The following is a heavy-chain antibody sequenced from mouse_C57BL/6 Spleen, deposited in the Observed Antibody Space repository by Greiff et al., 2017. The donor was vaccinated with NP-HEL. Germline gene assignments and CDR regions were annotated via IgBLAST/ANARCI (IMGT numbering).Heavy chain of an antibody. CDR1: GYTFTSYW. Sequence: QVQLQQPGAELVKPGASVKLSCKASGYTFTSYWMHWVKQRPGRGLEWIGRIDPNSGGTKYNEKFKSKATLTVDKPSSTAYMQLSSLTSADSAVYFCASSSFDYDGGAWFAYWGQGTLVTVSA. D-gene: IGHD2-4*01. CDR2: IDPNSGGT. CDR3: ASSSFDYDGGAWFAY. J-gene: IGHJ3*01. V-gene: IGHV1-72*01.